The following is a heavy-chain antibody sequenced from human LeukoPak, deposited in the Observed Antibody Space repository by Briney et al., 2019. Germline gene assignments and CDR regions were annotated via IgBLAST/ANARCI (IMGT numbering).Heavy chain of an antibody. CDR3: AREAWGYSYGFFDY. J-gene: IGHJ4*02. Sequence: KPSETLSLTCAVYGGSFSGYYWGWIRQPPGKGLEWIGEINHSGSTNYNPSLKSRVTISVDTSKNQFSLKLSSVIAAGTAVYYCAREAWGYSYGFFDYWGQGTLVTVSS. D-gene: IGHD5-18*01. CDR1: GGSFSGYY. CDR2: INHSGST. V-gene: IGHV4-34*01.